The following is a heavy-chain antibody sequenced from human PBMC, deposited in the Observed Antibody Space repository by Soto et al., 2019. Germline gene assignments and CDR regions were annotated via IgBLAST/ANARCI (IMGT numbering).Heavy chain of an antibody. V-gene: IGHV4-31*03. CDR1: GGSISSGGYF. J-gene: IGHJ4*02. CDR2: IYYSGRT. D-gene: IGHD6-13*01. Sequence: SETLSRTYTFSGGSISSGGYFWSWVRQHPGKCLEWIGNIYYSGRTYYNPSLKSRVTISVDTSKNQFSLKLSSVTAADTAVYYCARFAREENPKVGSWYYFDYWGQGTRVTGSS. CDR3: ARFAREENPKVGSWYYFDY.